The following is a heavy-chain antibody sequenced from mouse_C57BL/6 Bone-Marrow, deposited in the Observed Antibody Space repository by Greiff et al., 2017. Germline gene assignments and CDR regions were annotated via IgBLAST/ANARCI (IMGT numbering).Heavy chain of an antibody. CDR1: GYTFTSYG. J-gene: IGHJ1*03. V-gene: IGHV1-81*01. D-gene: IGHD2-4*01. CDR3: AYHDYDGYWNFDV. Sequence: VQLQQSGAELARPGASVKLSCKASGYTFTSYGISWVKQRTGQGLEWIGEIYPRSGNTYYNEKFKGKDTLTADKSSSTAYMELRSLTSEDSAVSSVAYHDYDGYWNFDVWGTGTTVTVSS. CDR2: IYPRSGNT.